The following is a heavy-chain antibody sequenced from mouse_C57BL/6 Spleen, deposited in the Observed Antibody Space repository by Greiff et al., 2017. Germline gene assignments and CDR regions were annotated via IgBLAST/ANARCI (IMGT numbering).Heavy chain of an antibody. CDR3: ASGRVLLGYAMDY. CDR1: GYSITSGYD. J-gene: IGHJ4*01. V-gene: IGHV3-1*01. CDR2: ISYSGST. Sequence: VQLKESGPGMVKPSQSLSLTCTVTGYSITSGYDWHWIRHFPGNKLEWMGYISYSGSTNYNPSLKSRISITHDTSKNHFFLKLNSVTTEDTATYYCASGRVLLGYAMDYWGQGTSVTVSS. D-gene: IGHD3-1*01.